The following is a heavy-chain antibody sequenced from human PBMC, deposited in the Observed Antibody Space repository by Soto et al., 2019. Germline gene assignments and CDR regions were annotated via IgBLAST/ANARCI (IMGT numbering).Heavy chain of an antibody. CDR3: ARQGSFGSGSYWFDP. J-gene: IGHJ5*02. CDR1: GGSISSYY. CDR2: IYYSGST. D-gene: IGHD3-10*01. V-gene: IGHV4-59*08. Sequence: PSETLSLTCTVSGGSISSYYWSWIRQPPGKGLEWIGYIYYSGSTNYNPSLKSRVTISVDTSKNQFSLKLSSVTAADTAVYYCARQGSFGSGSYWFDPWGQGTLVTVSS.